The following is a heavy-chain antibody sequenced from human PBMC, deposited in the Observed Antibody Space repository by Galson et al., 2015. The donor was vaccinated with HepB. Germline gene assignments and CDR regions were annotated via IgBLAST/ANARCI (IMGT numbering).Heavy chain of an antibody. J-gene: IGHJ6*02. D-gene: IGHD2-2*01. CDR2: IIPIFGTA. CDR3: ARDMGRVPAAMDYYYYGMDV. V-gene: IGHV1-69*13. CDR1: GGTFSSYA. Sequence: SVKVSCKASGGTFSSYAISWVRQAPGQGLEWMGGIIPIFGTANYAQKFQGRVTITADESTSTAYMELSSLRSEDTAVYYCARDMGRVPAAMDYYYYGMDVWGQGTTVTVSS.